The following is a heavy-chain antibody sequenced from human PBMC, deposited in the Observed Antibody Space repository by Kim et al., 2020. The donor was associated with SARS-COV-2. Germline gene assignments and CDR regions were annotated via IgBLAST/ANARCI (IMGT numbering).Heavy chain of an antibody. CDR2: IGDSGERT. V-gene: IGHV3-23*01. Sequence: GGSLRLSCAASGFTFSNYGMSWVRQAPGKGLEWLSGIGDSGERTFYADSVTGRFTVSRDNSKNTLYLEMKSLRADDTAIYYCVSHISGWFVGDANWGQGT. J-gene: IGHJ4*02. CDR1: GFTFSNYG. D-gene: IGHD6-19*01. CDR3: VSHISGWFVGDAN.